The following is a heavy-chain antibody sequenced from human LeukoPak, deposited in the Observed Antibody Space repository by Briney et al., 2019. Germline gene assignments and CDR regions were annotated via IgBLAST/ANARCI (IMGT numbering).Heavy chain of an antibody. CDR2: IYYSGGT. Sequence: SETLSLTCNVSGYSISSGYYWGWIRQPPGKGLEWIGYIYYSGGTTYNPSLKSRVTVSVDTSKNQFSLKLSSVTAADTAVYYCARDRGGYSRFDYWGQGTLVTVSS. CDR3: ARDRGGYSRFDY. J-gene: IGHJ4*02. V-gene: IGHV4-61*01. CDR1: GYSISSGYY. D-gene: IGHD2-2*02.